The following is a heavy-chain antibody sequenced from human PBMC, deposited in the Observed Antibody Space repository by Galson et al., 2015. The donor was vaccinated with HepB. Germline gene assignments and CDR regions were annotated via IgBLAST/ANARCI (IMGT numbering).Heavy chain of an antibody. CDR3: ARVPYDSSGYYYVPGWFDP. Sequence: SVKVSCKPSGYTFTSYAMHWVRQAPGQRLEWMGWTNAGNGNTKYSQKFQGRVTITRDTSASTAYMELSSLRSEDTAVYYCARVPYDSSGYYYVPGWFDPWGQGTLVTVSS. J-gene: IGHJ5*02. CDR2: TNAGNGNT. CDR1: GYTFTSYA. D-gene: IGHD3-22*01. V-gene: IGHV1-3*01.